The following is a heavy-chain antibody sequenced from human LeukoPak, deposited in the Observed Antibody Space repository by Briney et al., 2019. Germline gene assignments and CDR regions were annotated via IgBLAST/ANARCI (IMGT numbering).Heavy chain of an antibody. D-gene: IGHD5-24*01. J-gene: IGHJ4*02. CDR2: IYYGGGT. Sequence: SETLSLTCTVSGSFSSSYYWNWIRQSPGKGLECLGHIYYGGGTKYNPSLKSRGTISVDTSKKQFSLKLTSVTAADTALYYCARSRGYNPFDLWGQGTLVTVSS. CDR1: GSFSSSYY. V-gene: IGHV4-59*01. CDR3: ARSRGYNPFDL.